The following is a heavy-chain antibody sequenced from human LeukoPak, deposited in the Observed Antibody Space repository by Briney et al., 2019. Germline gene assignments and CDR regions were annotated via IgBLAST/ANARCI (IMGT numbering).Heavy chain of an antibody. Sequence: PGGSLRLSCAASGFTFSSYAMSWVRQAPGKGLEWVSGISGSGVTTYYADSPKGRFTISRDNSKNTVYLQMNSLRAEDTATYYWAREVRTPGYWGQGTLVTVSS. D-gene: IGHD1-1*01. CDR3: AREVRTPGY. CDR2: ISGSGVTT. CDR1: GFTFSSYA. V-gene: IGHV3-23*01. J-gene: IGHJ4*02.